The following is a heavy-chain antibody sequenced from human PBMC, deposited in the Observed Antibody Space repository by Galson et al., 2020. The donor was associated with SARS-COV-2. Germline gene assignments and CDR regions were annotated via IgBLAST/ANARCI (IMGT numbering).Heavy chain of an antibody. D-gene: IGHD5-12*01. CDR1: GGTFSSYA. J-gene: IGHJ6*02. Sequence: SVKVSCKASGGTFSSYAISWVRQAPGQGLEWMGGIIPIFGTANYAQKFQGRVTITADESTSTAYMELSSLRSEDTAVYYCARIKVATVRDYNDFGMDVWGQGTTVTVSS. CDR3: ARIKVATVRDYNDFGMDV. CDR2: IIPIFGTA. V-gene: IGHV1-69*13.